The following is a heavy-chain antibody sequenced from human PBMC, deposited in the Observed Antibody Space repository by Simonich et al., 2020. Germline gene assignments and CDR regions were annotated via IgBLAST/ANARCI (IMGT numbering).Heavy chain of an antibody. V-gene: IGHV3-48*03. CDR3: ARDFRLQLVEIGTYYYYGMDV. D-gene: IGHD6-6*01. Sequence: EVQLVESGGGLVQPGGYLRLSCAASGFTFSSYEMNWVRQAPGKGLEWVSYISSSGSTIYYADSVKGRFTISRDNAKNSLYLQMNSLGAEDTAVYYCARDFRLQLVEIGTYYYYGMDVWGQGTTVTVSS. CDR2: ISSSGSTI. CDR1: GFTFSSYE. J-gene: IGHJ6*02.